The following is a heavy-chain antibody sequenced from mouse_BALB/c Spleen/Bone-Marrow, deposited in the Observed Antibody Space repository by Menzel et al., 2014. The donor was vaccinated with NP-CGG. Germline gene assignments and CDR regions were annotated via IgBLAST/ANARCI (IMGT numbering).Heavy chain of an antibody. J-gene: IGHJ4*01. Sequence: EVKLVESGGGLVKPGGSLKLSCAASGFAFSGYDMSWVRQTPEKRLEWVAYISSGGINTHYPDSVKGRFTISRDNAKNTLYLQMNSLKSEDTAMYYCARQRGYAYAMDYWGQGTSVTVSS. V-gene: IGHV5-12-1*01. CDR3: ARQRGYAYAMDY. CDR1: GFAFSGYD. CDR2: ISSGGINT. D-gene: IGHD2-2*01.